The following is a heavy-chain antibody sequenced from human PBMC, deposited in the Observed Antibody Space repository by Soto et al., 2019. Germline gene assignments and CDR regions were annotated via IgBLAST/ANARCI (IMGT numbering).Heavy chain of an antibody. D-gene: IGHD2-8*01. CDR2: ISTYNGNT. Sequence: QVQLVQSGAEVKKPGASVKVSCKASGYTFTTYDISWVRQAPGQGLEWMGRISTYNGNTNYPQSLQGRLTMTTDTSTTTGYMELRSLRSDYTAVYYCARDHYHVLMVNAPNLYGMDVWGQGTTVTGSS. J-gene: IGHJ6*02. CDR3: ARDHYHVLMVNAPNLYGMDV. CDR1: GYTFTTYD. V-gene: IGHV1-18*01.